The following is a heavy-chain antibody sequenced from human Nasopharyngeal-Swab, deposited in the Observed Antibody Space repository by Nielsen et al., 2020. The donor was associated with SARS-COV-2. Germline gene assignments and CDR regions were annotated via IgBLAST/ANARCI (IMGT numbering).Heavy chain of an antibody. CDR3: AKAGVEGSGSYFPYYYYYMDV. V-gene: IGHV3-23*01. CDR1: GFTFSSYA. Sequence: GESLKISYAASGFTFSSYAMRWVRQAPGKGLEWVSAISGSGGSTYYADSVKGRFTISRDNSKNTLYLQMNSLRAEDTAVYYCAKAGVEGSGSYFPYYYYYMDVWGKGTTVTVSS. J-gene: IGHJ6*03. D-gene: IGHD3-10*01. CDR2: ISGSGGST.